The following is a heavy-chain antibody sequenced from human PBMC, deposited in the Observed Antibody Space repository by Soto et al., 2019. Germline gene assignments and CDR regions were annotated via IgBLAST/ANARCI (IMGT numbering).Heavy chain of an antibody. D-gene: IGHD6-19*01. Sequence: PGGSLRLSCAASGFTFSSYAMHWVRQAPGKGLEWVAVISYDGSNKYYADSVKGRFTISRDNSKNTLYLQMNSLRAEDTAVYYCAREYSSGWASSPIYGMDVWGQGTTVTVSS. CDR3: AREYSSGWASSPIYGMDV. CDR2: ISYDGSNK. V-gene: IGHV3-30-3*01. CDR1: GFTFSSYA. J-gene: IGHJ6*02.